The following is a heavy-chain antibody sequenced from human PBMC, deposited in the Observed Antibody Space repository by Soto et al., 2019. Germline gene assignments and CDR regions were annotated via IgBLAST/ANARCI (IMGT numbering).Heavy chain of an antibody. Sequence: GSLRLSCSASGFTFSSYAMHWVRQAPGKGLEYVSAISSKGGSTYYADSVKGRFTISRDNSKNTLYLQMSSLRAEDTAVYYCVKPYGSGSYYKSAFDIWGQGTMVTVSS. J-gene: IGHJ3*02. CDR1: GFTFSSYA. CDR2: ISSKGGST. V-gene: IGHV3-64D*08. CDR3: VKPYGSGSYYKSAFDI. D-gene: IGHD3-10*01.